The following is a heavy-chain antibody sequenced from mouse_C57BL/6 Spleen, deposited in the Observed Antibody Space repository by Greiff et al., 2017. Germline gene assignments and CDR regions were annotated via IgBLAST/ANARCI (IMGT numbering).Heavy chain of an antibody. J-gene: IGHJ2*01. V-gene: IGHV1-4*01. Sequence: VQLQQSGAELARPGASVKMSCKASGYTFTSYTMHWVKQRPGQGLEWIGYINPSSGYTKYNQKFKDKATLTADKSSSTAYMQLSSLTSEDSAVYYCARSGGTTVVPLDYWGQGTTLTVSS. CDR2: INPSSGYT. CDR1: GYTFTSYT. D-gene: IGHD1-1*01. CDR3: ARSGGTTVVPLDY.